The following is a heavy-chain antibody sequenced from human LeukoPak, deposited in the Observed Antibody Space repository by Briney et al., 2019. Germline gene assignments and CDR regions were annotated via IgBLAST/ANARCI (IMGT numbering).Heavy chain of an antibody. Sequence: SETLSLTCTVSGGSISSYYWSWIRQPAGKGLEWIGRIYTSGSTNYNPSLKSRVTISVDTSKNQFSLKLSSVTAADTAVYYCARAAEYYDFWSGYYNLGWFDPWGQGTLVTVSS. D-gene: IGHD3-3*01. CDR1: GGSISSYY. CDR3: ARAAEYYDFWSGYYNLGWFDP. J-gene: IGHJ5*02. CDR2: IYTSGST. V-gene: IGHV4-4*07.